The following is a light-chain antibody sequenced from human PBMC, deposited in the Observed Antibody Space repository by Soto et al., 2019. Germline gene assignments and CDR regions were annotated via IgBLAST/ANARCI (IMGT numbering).Light chain of an antibody. CDR2: DAP. Sequence: AIPLTQSPSSLSASVGDRVTITCRASQGISSAVAWYQQKPGKPPKLLMYDAPSLESGVPPRFGGSGSWTDFTLSISSPQPEDFATYYCQQFNNYPLTFGQGTRLEIK. CDR1: QGISSA. V-gene: IGKV1D-13*01. CDR3: QQFNNYPLT. J-gene: IGKJ5*01.